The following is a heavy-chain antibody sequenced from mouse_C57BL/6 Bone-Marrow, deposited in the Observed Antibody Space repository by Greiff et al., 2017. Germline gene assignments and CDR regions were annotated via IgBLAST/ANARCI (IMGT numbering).Heavy chain of an antibody. CDR2: IYPRSGNT. Sequence: VQLQQSGAELARPGASVKLSCTASGFTFTSYGISWVQQRPGQGLEWIGEIYPRSGNTYYNEKFKGKVTLTADKSSSTAYMELRSLTSEDAAVYFCARLRSYYAMDYWGQGTSVTVSS. V-gene: IGHV1-81*01. CDR1: GFTFTSYG. CDR3: ARLRSYYAMDY. J-gene: IGHJ4*01.